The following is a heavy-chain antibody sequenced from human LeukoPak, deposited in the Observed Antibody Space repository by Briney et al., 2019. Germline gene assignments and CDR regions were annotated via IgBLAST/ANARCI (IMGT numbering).Heavy chain of an antibody. CDR1: GFTFSSYS. CDR3: AKLGKTENHYGSGRFSYYYYMDV. J-gene: IGHJ6*03. Sequence: GGSLRLSCAVSGFTFSSYSMNWVRQAPGKGLEWVSSISSSSSYIYYADSVKGRFTISRYNSKNTLDLQMNSLRAEDTAVYYCAKLGKTENHYGSGRFSYYYYMDVWGKGTTVTISS. D-gene: IGHD3-10*01. V-gene: IGHV3-21*01. CDR2: ISSSSSYI.